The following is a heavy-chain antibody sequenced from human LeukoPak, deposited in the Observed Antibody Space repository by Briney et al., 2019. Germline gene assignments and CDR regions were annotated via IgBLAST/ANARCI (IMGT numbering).Heavy chain of an antibody. D-gene: IGHD2-2*01. CDR1: GGSLSSYY. V-gene: IGHV4-59*01. J-gene: IGHJ4*02. CDR2: IYYTGST. Sequence: SETLSLTCTVSGGSLSSYYWSWIRQPPGKGLEWIGNIYYTGSTNYNPSLKSRVTISVDPSKNQLSLKVSSVTAADTAVYYCARDGGGTSRPFDYWGQGTPVTVSS. CDR3: ARDGGGTSRPFDY.